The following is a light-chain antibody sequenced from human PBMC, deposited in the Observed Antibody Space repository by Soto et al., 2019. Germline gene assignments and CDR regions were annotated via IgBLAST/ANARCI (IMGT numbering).Light chain of an antibody. J-gene: IGLJ1*01. Sequence: ALTQPASVSGSPGQSITISCTGTSSDVGYYNFVSWYQQHPGKAPKLIIYEVSNRPSGVSNRFSASKPGNTASLTISGLQAEDEADYHCSSYSGSTAFYVFGTGTKVTVL. CDR1: SSDVGYYNF. V-gene: IGLV2-14*01. CDR3: SSYSGSTAFYV. CDR2: EVS.